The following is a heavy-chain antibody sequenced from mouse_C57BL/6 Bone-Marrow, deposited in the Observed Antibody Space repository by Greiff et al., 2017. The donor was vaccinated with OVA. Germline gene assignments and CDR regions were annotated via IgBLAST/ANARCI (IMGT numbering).Heavy chain of an antibody. D-gene: IGHD2-1*01. CDR1: GYTFTSYW. CDR2: IHPNSGST. V-gene: IGHV1-64*01. J-gene: IGHJ1*03. CDR3: AREGDGNYGYFDV. Sequence: QVQLQQSGAELVKPGASVKLSCKASGYTFTSYWMHWVKQRPGQGLEWIGMIHPNSGSTNYNEKIKSKATLTVDKSSSTAYMQLSSLTSEDSAVYYCAREGDGNYGYFDVWGTGTTVTVSS.